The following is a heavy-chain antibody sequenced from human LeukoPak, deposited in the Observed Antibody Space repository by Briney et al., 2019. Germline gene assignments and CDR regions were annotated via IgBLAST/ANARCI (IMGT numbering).Heavy chain of an antibody. CDR3: ARGDAFPGDY. CDR1: GFTFSSYW. CDR2: INQDGNKE. J-gene: IGHJ4*02. Sequence: GGSLRLSCAASGFTFSSYWMTWVRQAPGKGLDLVANINQDGNKEYYVDSVKGRFTISRDNANNSLYLQMNSLRAEDTAVYYCARGDAFPGDYWGQGTLVTVSS. V-gene: IGHV3-7*04.